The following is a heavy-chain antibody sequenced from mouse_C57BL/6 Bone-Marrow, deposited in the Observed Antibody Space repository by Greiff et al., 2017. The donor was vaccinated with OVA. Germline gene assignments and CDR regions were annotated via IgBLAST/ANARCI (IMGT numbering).Heavy chain of an antibody. CDR2: ISDDGSYT. Sequence: EVKLEESGGGLVKPGGSLKLSCAASGFTFSSYAMSWVRQTPEKRLEWVATISDDGSYTYYPDNVKGRFTISRDNAKNNLYLQMSHLKSEDTAMYYCASGAPYAYWGQGTLVTVSA. CDR1: GFTFSSYA. V-gene: IGHV5-4*03. J-gene: IGHJ3*01. CDR3: ASGAPYAY.